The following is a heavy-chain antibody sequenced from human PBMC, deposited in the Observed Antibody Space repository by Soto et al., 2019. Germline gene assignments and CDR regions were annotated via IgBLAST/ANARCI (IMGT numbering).Heavy chain of an antibody. V-gene: IGHV3-66*02. CDR1: GVTVSSNY. CDR2: IYSGGST. D-gene: IGHD2-8*02. J-gene: IGHJ4*02. CDR3: VKDRSDTWSFDN. Sequence: PGGFLRLSCAASGVTVSSNYMSWVRQAPGKGLEWVSVIYSGGSTYYADSVRGRFTISRDNSRKMLYLQMNSLRPDDTAVYYCVKDRSDTWSFDNWGQGTLVTVSS.